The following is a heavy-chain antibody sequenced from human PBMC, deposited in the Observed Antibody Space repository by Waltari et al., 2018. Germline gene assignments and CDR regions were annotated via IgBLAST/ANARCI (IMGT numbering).Heavy chain of an antibody. CDR2: IYYSVST. V-gene: IGHV4-31*03. Sequence: QVQLQESGPGLVKPSQTLSLTCTVSGGSISSGGYYWSWIRQHPGKGLEWIGYIYYSVSTDYNPSLKSRVTISVDTSKNQFSLKLSSVTAADTAVYYCARDLYDSSGYYDAFDIWGQGTMVTVSS. J-gene: IGHJ3*02. CDR3: ARDLYDSSGYYDAFDI. CDR1: GGSISSGGYY. D-gene: IGHD3-22*01.